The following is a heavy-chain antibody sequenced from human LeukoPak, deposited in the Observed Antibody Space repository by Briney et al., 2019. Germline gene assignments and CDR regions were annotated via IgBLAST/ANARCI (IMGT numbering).Heavy chain of an antibody. J-gene: IGHJ4*02. CDR2: MNSDGTTT. CDR3: ARAGWYRFDY. Sequence: PGGSLRLSCAASGFTFSNYWMHWVRQAPGKGVVWVARMNSDGTTTNYADSMKGRFTISRDNAKNTLFLQMNSLGAEDTAVYYCARAGWYRFDYWGQGTLVTVSS. D-gene: IGHD6-19*01. V-gene: IGHV3-74*01. CDR1: GFTFSNYW.